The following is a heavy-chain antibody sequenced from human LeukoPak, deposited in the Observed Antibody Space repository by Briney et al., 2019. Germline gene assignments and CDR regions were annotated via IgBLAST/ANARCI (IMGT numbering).Heavy chain of an antibody. Sequence: PGGSLRLSCAASGFTFDDYGMSWVRQAPGKGLEWVSSISSSSSYIYYADSVKGRFTISRDNAKNSLYLQMNSLRAEDTAVYYCASRASADTAMGTNPWGQGTLVTVSS. J-gene: IGHJ5*02. V-gene: IGHV3-21*01. CDR1: GFTFDDYG. CDR3: ASRASADTAMGTNP. D-gene: IGHD5-18*01. CDR2: ISSSSSYI.